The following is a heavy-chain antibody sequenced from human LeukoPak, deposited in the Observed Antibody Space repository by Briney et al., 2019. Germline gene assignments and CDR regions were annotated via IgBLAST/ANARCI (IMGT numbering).Heavy chain of an antibody. J-gene: IGHJ6*02. CDR2: IIPIFGTA. V-gene: IGHV1-69*01. Sequence: SVTVSCKASGGTFSSYAISWVRQAPGQGLEWMGGIIPIFGTANYAQKFQGRVTIPADESTSTAYMELSSLRSEDTAVYYCSESYCSGGSCYPPSRYYYYGMDVWGQGTTVTVSS. D-gene: IGHD2-15*01. CDR3: SESYCSGGSCYPPSRYYYYGMDV. CDR1: GGTFSSYA.